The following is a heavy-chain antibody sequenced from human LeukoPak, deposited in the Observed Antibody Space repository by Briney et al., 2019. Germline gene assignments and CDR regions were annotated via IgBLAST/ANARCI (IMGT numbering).Heavy chain of an antibody. D-gene: IGHD2-15*01. CDR1: GYTFTGNY. CDR2: INPNSGGT. V-gene: IGHV1-2*02. J-gene: IGHJ5*02. Sequence: ASVKVSCKASGYTFTGNYMYWVRQAPGQGLEWMGWINPNSGGTSYAQKFQGRVTMTRDTSISTAYMELSRLRSDDTAVYYCTRAAYCSGGSCSDWFDPWGQGTLVTVSS. CDR3: TRAAYCSGGSCSDWFDP.